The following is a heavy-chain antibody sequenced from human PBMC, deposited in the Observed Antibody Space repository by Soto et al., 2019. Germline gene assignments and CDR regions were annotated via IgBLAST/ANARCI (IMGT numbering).Heavy chain of an antibody. Sequence: QVQLVQSGAEVKKPGSSVQVSCKASGGTFSSYAISWVRQAPGQGLEWMGGIIPIFGTANYAQKFQGRVKITADKSTSQAYMELGSLRSEDTAVYYCEREGQVVVAKRTGFFDIWGQGTMVNVSS. CDR3: EREGQVVVAKRTGFFDI. CDR1: GGTFSSYA. D-gene: IGHD3-22*01. V-gene: IGHV1-69*06. CDR2: IIPIFGTA. J-gene: IGHJ3*02.